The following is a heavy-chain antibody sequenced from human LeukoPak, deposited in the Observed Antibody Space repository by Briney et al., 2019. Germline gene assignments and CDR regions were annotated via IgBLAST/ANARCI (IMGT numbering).Heavy chain of an antibody. CDR1: GFSITTTNYY. CDR3: ARSPTRGSPPSSFDL. J-gene: IGHJ2*01. Sequence: PSETLSLTCTASGFSITTTNYYWGWLRQPPGKGLEGIGSIYYTGSTYDNPSLESRVPISIDPSKSQFSLKMSSVPGADTAVYYCARSPTRGSPPSSFDLWGRGTLVTVSP. D-gene: IGHD3-10*01. CDR2: IYYTGST. V-gene: IGHV4-39*01.